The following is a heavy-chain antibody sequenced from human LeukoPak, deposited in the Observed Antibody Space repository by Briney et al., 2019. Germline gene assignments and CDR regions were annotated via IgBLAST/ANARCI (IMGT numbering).Heavy chain of an antibody. J-gene: IGHJ4*02. Sequence: GGSLRLSCAASGFTVSSNYMSWVRQAPGKGLEWVSVIYSGGSTYYADSVKGRFTITRDNSKNTLYLQMNSLRAEDTAVYYCAATAMVSFDYWGQGTLVTVSS. D-gene: IGHD5-18*01. CDR3: AATAMVSFDY. V-gene: IGHV3-53*01. CDR2: IYSGGST. CDR1: GFTVSSNY.